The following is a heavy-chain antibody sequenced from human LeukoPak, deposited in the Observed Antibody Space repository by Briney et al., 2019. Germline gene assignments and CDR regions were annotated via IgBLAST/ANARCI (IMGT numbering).Heavy chain of an antibody. V-gene: IGHV3-7*01. Sequence: GGSLRLSCAASGFTFSSYWMSWVRQAPGKGLEWVANIKQDGSEKYYVDSVKGRFTISRDNAKNSLYLQMNSLRAEDTAVYFCARVLSGYSYGFNYFNYWGQGTLVTVSS. CDR1: GFTFSSYW. J-gene: IGHJ4*02. CDR2: IKQDGSEK. D-gene: IGHD5-18*01. CDR3: ARVLSGYSYGFNYFNY.